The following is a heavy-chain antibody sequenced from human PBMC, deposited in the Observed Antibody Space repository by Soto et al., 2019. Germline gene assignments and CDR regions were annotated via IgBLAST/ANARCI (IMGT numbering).Heavy chain of an antibody. CDR1: GFTFSSYA. D-gene: IGHD3-22*01. CDR2: ISGSGGST. CDR3: AKDLDSSGYYRYFDY. Sequence: GGSLRLSCAASGFTFSSYAMSWVRQAPGKGLEWVSAISGSGGSTYYADSVKGRFTISRDNSKNTLYLQMNSLRAEDTAVYYCAKDLDSSGYYRYFDYWGQGTLVTVSS. J-gene: IGHJ4*02. V-gene: IGHV3-23*01.